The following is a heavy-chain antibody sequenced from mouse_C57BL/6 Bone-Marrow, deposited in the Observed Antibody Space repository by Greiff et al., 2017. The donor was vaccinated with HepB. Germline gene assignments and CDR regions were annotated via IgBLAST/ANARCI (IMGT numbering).Heavy chain of an antibody. CDR3: ARWWDFTTGGDY. Sequence: QVQLQQPGAELVKPGASVKLSCKASGYTFTSYWMQWVKQRPGQGLEWIGEIDPSDSYTNYNQKFKGKATLTVDTSSSTAYMQLSSLTSEDPAVYYCARWWDFTTGGDYWGQGTTLTVSS. J-gene: IGHJ2*01. V-gene: IGHV1-50*01. CDR1: GYTFTSYW. CDR2: IDPSDSYT. D-gene: IGHD1-1*01.